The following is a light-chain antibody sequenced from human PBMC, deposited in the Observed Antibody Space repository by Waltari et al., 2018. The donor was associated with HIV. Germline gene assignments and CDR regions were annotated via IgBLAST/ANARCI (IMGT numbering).Light chain of an antibody. V-gene: IGLV2-11*01. CDR3: CAYAGTYEVV. J-gene: IGLJ2*01. CDR1: SSDVGAYKY. Sequence: QSALTPPRPVSGSPGQSVPISCTGTSSDVGAYKYVSWHKQHPGKTPKFMICDVSKRPSGVPDRFSGSKSGNTASLTISGLQADDEAIYYCCAYAGTYEVVFGGGTKLTVL. CDR2: DVS.